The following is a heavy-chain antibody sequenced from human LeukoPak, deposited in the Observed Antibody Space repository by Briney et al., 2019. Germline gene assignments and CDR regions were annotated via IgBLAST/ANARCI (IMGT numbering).Heavy chain of an antibody. CDR2: INEDGSEK. CDR3: ARGAGYNYPYYFDY. J-gene: IGHJ4*02. CDR1: GFTFSTRW. V-gene: IGHV3-7*03. D-gene: IGHD5-24*01. Sequence: PGGSLRLSCAASGFTFSTRWMSWVRQAPGKGLEWVANINEDGSEKNYVESLKGRFTISRDNAKNSLYLQMNSLRAEDTAVYYCARGAGYNYPYYFDYWGQGTLVTVSS.